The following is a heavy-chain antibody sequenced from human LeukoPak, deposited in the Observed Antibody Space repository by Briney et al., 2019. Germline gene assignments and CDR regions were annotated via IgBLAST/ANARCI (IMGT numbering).Heavy chain of an antibody. CDR2: ISSSGSTI. CDR3: ARFPEWELLGYYYYGMDV. J-gene: IGHJ6*02. V-gene: IGHV3-48*03. CDR1: GFTFSSYE. D-gene: IGHD1-26*01. Sequence: GGSLRLSCAASGFTFSSYEMNWVRQAPGKGLEWVSYISSSGSTIYYADSVKGRFTISRDNAKNSLYLQMNSLRAEDTAVYYCARFPEWELLGYYYYGMDVWGQGTTVTVSS.